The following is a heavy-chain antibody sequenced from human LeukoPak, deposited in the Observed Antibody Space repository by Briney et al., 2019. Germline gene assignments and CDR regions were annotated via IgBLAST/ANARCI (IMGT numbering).Heavy chain of an antibody. V-gene: IGHV3-30*18. CDR1: GFTFSSYG. D-gene: IGHD2-21*01. Sequence: PGGSLRPSCAASGFTFSSYGMHWVRQAPGKGLEWVAVISYDGSNKYYADSVKGRFTISRDNSKNTLYLQMNSLRAEDTAVYYCAKVMWPRGDYYYMDVWGKGTTVTVSS. J-gene: IGHJ6*03. CDR3: AKVMWPRGDYYYMDV. CDR2: ISYDGSNK.